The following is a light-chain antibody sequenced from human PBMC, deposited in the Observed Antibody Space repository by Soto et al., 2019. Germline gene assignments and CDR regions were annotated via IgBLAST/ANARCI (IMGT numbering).Light chain of an antibody. CDR1: SNDVGSYNY. CDR2: DVT. Sequence: SVLTQPASVSGSPGQSIAISCTGTSNDVGSYNYVSWYQQHPGKAPKLMIYDVTNRPSGVSDRFSGSKSGNTASLTISGLQAEDEADYYCKSYTTSNTYVFGSGTKVTVL. J-gene: IGLJ1*01. V-gene: IGLV2-14*01. CDR3: KSYTTSNTYV.